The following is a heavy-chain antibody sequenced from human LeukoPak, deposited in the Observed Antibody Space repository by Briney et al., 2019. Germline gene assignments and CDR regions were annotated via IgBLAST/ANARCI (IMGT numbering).Heavy chain of an antibody. CDR2: IYYSGST. Sequence: SXTLSLTCTVSGGSISSSSYYWGWIRQPPGKGLEWIVSIYYSGSTYDNPSLKSRVTTSVDTSKNQFSLKLSSVTAADTAVYYCARKYSSSWYSWGQGTLVTVSS. CDR3: ARKYSSSWYS. D-gene: IGHD6-13*01. CDR1: GGSISSSSYY. J-gene: IGHJ4*02. V-gene: IGHV4-39*01.